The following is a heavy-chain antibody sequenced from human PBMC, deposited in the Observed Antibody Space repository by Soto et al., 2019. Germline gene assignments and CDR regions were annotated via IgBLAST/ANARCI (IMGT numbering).Heavy chain of an antibody. Sequence: GGSLRLSCAASGFTFSSYWMHWVRQDPGKGLLWVSRINGDGRSTSYADSVKGRFTISRDNAKNTLYLQMNSLRAEDTAVYYCAREGDGYNFDYWGQGTLVTV. CDR1: GFTFSSYW. CDR3: AREGDGYNFDY. D-gene: IGHD5-12*01. CDR2: INGDGRST. J-gene: IGHJ4*02. V-gene: IGHV3-74*01.